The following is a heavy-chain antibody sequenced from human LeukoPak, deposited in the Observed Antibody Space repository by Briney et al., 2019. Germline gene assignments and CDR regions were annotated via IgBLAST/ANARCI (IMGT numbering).Heavy chain of an antibody. CDR1: GSTFSSYA. Sequence: GGSLRLSCAASGSTFSSYAMRWVRQAPGKGLEWVSGISGSGGSTYYADSVKGRFTISRDNSKNTLYLQMNSLRAEDTAVYYCVKGAASEYYFDSWGQGTLVTVSS. J-gene: IGHJ4*02. D-gene: IGHD6-25*01. V-gene: IGHV3-23*01. CDR2: ISGSGGST. CDR3: VKGAASEYYFDS.